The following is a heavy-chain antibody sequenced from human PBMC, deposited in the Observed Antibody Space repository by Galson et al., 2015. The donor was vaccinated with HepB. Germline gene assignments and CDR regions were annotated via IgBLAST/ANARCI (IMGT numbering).Heavy chain of an antibody. CDR1: GFTFSNAW. CDR3: TTDHRYRYCSGGSCYCRRSPFDY. J-gene: IGHJ4*02. D-gene: IGHD2-15*01. V-gene: IGHV3-15*07. Sequence: SLRLSCAASGFTFSNAWMNWVRQAPGKGLEWVGRIKSKTDGGTTDYAAPVKGRFTISRDDSKNTLYLQMNSLKTEDTAVYYCTTDHRYRYCSGGSCYCRRSPFDYWGQGTLVTVSS. CDR2: IKSKTDGGTT.